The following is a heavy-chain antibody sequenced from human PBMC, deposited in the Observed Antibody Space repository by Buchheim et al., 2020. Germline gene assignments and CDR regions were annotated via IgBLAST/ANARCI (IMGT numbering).Heavy chain of an antibody. CDR2: IYYSGST. CDR1: GGSISSYY. J-gene: IGHJ4*02. D-gene: IGHD1-26*01. CDR3: ARDSGKVGGSYSYDY. Sequence: QVQLQQWGAGLLKPSETLSLTCTVSGGSISSYYWSWIWQPPGKGLEWIGYIYYSGSTHYNPSLKSRVTISVDTSKNQFSLKLSSVTAADTAVYYCARDSGKVGGSYSYDYWGQGTL. V-gene: IGHV4-59*01.